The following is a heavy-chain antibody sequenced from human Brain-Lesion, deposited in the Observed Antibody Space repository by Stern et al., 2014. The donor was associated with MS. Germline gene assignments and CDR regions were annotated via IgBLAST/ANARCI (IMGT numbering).Heavy chain of an antibody. J-gene: IGHJ4*02. Sequence: QITLKESGPALVTPTQTLTLTCTFSGFSLRTDGVGVGWVRQPPGQALESLALIYWDNDKRYSPSLRSRLTITKDTSRNQVVLTKTNMDPVDTAKNYGAHRRPHYASGENGDFDYWGQGARVTVSS. V-gene: IGHV2-5*02. CDR3: AHRRPHYASGENGDFDY. D-gene: IGHD2-8*01. CDR2: IYWDNDK. CDR1: GFSLRTDGVG.